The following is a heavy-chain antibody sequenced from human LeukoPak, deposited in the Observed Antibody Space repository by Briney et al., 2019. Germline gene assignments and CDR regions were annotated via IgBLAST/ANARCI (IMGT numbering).Heavy chain of an antibody. Sequence: SVKVSCKASGGTFSSYAISWVRQAPGQGLEWMGGIIPIFGTANYAQKFQGRVTITADESTSTAYMELSSLRSEDTAVYYCARDRSSPQEWLSRFNWFDPWGQGTLVTVSS. CDR2: IIPIFGTA. CDR3: ARDRSSPQEWLSRFNWFDP. J-gene: IGHJ5*02. V-gene: IGHV1-69*13. D-gene: IGHD3-3*01. CDR1: GGTFSSYA.